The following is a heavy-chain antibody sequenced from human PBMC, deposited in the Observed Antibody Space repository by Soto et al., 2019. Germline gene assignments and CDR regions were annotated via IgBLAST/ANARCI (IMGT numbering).Heavy chain of an antibody. J-gene: IGHJ4*02. CDR1: GFTFSSHA. Sequence: GGSLRLSCAASGFTFSSHAMSWVRQAPGKGLEWVSGISSSGGSTYYADSVKGRFTISRDNSKNTLYLQRNSLRAGDTAVYYCAKAHYSYGRLFDYWGQGTLVTVSS. CDR2: ISSSGGST. D-gene: IGHD5-18*01. V-gene: IGHV3-23*01. CDR3: AKAHYSYGRLFDY.